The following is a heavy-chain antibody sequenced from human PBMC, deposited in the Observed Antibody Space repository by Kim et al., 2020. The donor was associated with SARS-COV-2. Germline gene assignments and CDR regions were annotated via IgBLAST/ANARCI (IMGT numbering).Heavy chain of an antibody. CDR3: AKGPGNRMGIAVAGDDYYFDY. D-gene: IGHD6-19*01. V-gene: IGHV3-30*02. J-gene: IGHJ4*02. Sequence: FTISRDNSKNTLYLQMNSLRAEDTAVYYCAKGPGNRMGIAVAGDDYYFDYWGQGTLVTVSS.